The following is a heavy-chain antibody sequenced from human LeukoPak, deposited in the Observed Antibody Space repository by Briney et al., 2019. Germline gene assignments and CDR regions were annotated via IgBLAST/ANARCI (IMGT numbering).Heavy chain of an antibody. D-gene: IGHD6-13*01. CDR2: INSDGRST. CDR3: ARDRGYSSSWD. CDR1: GFTFSRYW. J-gene: IGHJ4*02. V-gene: IGHV3-74*01. Sequence: GGSLRLSCVASGFTFSRYWMHWVRQAPGKGLVWVSRINSDGRSTNYADSVKGRFTISRDNAKNSLYLQMNSLRAEDTAVYYCARDRGYSSSWDWGQGTLVTVSS.